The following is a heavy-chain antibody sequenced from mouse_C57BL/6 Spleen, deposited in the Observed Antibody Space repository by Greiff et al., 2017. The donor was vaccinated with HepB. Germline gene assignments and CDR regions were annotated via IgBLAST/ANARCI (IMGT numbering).Heavy chain of an antibody. CDR2: IDPSDSYT. CDR1: GYTFTSYW. J-gene: IGHJ2*01. D-gene: IGHD1-1*01. CDR3: ARPYYGSSYFDY. Sequence: VQLQQSGAELVMPGASVKLSCKASGYTFTSYWMHWVKQRPGQGLEWIGEIDPSDSYTNYNQKFKGKSTLTVDKSSSTAYMQLSSLTSEDSAVYYCARPYYGSSYFDYWGQGTTLTVSS. V-gene: IGHV1-69*01.